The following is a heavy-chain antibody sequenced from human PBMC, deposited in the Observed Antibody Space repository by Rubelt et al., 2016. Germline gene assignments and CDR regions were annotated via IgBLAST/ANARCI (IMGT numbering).Heavy chain of an antibody. V-gene: IGHV3-48*04. J-gene: IGHJ3*02. CDR2: ISSSGSTI. CDR3: ARCERSGGSCYFDI. CDR1: GFTFSSYS. Sequence: ASGFTFSSYSMNWVRQAPGKGLEWVSYISSSGSTIYYADSVKGRFTISRDNAKNSLYLQMNSLGAEDTAVYYCARCERSGGSCYFDIWGQGTMVTVSS. D-gene: IGHD2-15*01.